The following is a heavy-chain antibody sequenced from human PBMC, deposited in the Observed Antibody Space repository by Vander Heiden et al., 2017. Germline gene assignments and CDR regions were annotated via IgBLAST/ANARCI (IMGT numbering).Heavy chain of an antibody. CDR1: GGSISSGGYS. D-gene: IGHD7-27*01. CDR3: ASAVTRGRGWFDP. J-gene: IGHJ5*02. Sequence: QLQLQESGSGLVKPSQTLSLTCAVPGGSISSGGYSWSWIRQPPGKGRGWIGYIYHSGSTYYNPSLKSRVTISVDRSKNQFSLKLSSVTAADTAVYYCASAVTRGRGWFDPWGQGTLVTVSS. CDR2: IYHSGST. V-gene: IGHV4-30-2*01.